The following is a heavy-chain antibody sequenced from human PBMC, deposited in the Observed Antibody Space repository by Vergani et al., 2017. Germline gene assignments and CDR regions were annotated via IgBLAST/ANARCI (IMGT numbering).Heavy chain of an antibody. J-gene: IGHJ5*01. CDR1: GFTFCSYG. D-gene: IGHD6-19*01. Sequence: QVQLVESGGGVVQPGRSLRLSCAASGFTFCSYGMHWVRQAPGKGLWWVAVISYVGSNKYYADSVKGRLTISRDNTKNTLYLQMDSLRAEDTAVYFCTKNHWYSSGWYDFWGQGTLVTVSS. V-gene: IGHV3-30*18. CDR3: TKNHWYSSGWYDF. CDR2: ISYVGSNK.